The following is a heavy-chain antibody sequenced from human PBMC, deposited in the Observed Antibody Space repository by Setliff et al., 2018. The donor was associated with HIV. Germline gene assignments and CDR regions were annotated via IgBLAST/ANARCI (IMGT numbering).Heavy chain of an antibody. Sequence: GESLKISCQGSGYIFTSYWIGWVRQMPGKGLEWMGIIYPRDSDTKYSPSFQGQVTISADKAINTAYLQWMSLKASDTAIYYCAISYGGHSWARLDYWGRGTLVTVSS. CDR1: GYIFTSYW. CDR2: IYPRDSDT. V-gene: IGHV5-51*01. D-gene: IGHD4-17*01. CDR3: AISYGGHSWARLDY. J-gene: IGHJ4*02.